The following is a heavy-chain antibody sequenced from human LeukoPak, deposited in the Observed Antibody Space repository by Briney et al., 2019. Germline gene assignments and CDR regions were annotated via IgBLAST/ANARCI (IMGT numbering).Heavy chain of an antibody. D-gene: IGHD3-10*01. CDR3: AREWPMVRGAIVP. CDR1: GFTVSSNY. V-gene: IGHV3-66*01. J-gene: IGHJ5*02. CDR2: IYSGGNT. Sequence: GGSLRLSCAASGFTVSSNYMNWVRQAPGKGLEWVSVIYSGGNTYHADSVKGRFTISRDSSKNTVYLQMNSLRAEDTAVYYCAREWPMVRGAIVPWGQGTLVTVSS.